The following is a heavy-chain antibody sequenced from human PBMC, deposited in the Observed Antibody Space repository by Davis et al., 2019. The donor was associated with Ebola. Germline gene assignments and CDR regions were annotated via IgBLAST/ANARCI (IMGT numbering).Heavy chain of an antibody. CDR3: ARDHYDILTGYLTPYYYYGMDV. Sequence: SVKVSCKASGYTFTGYYMHWVRQAPGQGLEWMGGIIPIFGTANYAQKFQGRVTITADESTSTAYMELSSLRSEDTAVYYCARDHYDILTGYLTPYYYYGMDVWGQGTTVTVSS. J-gene: IGHJ6*02. CDR1: GYTFTGYY. V-gene: IGHV1-69*13. D-gene: IGHD3-9*01. CDR2: IIPIFGTA.